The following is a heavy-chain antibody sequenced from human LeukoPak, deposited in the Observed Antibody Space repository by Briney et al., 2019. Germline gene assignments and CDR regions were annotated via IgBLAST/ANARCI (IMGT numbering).Heavy chain of an antibody. Sequence: PSETLSLTCTVSGGSLSSSSYYWGWIRHPPGKGLEWIGSIYYSGSTYYNPSLTSRVTISVATSKNQCSLKLSSVTAADTAVYYCARQWGHYDFWSGYQYYFDYWGQGTLVTVSS. J-gene: IGHJ4*02. V-gene: IGHV4-39*01. CDR2: IYYSGST. CDR3: ARQWGHYDFWSGYQYYFDY. CDR1: GGSLSSSSYY. D-gene: IGHD3-3*01.